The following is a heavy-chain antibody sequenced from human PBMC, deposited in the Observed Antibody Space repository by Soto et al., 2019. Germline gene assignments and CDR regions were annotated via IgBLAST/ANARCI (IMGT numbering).Heavy chain of an antibody. J-gene: IGHJ5*02. CDR3: VRDGHSINTSCYGNWFDP. Sequence: QAGGSLRLSCAASGFTFSTYWMHWIRQVPGKGLEWVSRINSDASHTYYADSVKGRFTISRDNAKNTLHLEMNSLRAEDTAVYYCVRDGHSINTSCYGNWFDPWGQGTLVTVSS. CDR1: GFTFSTYW. D-gene: IGHD2-2*01. V-gene: IGHV3-74*01. CDR2: INSDASHT.